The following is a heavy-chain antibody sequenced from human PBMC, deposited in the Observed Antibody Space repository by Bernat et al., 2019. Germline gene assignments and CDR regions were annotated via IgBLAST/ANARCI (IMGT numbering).Heavy chain of an antibody. V-gene: IGHV3-74*02. J-gene: IGHJ4*02. CDR2: INSDGTTV. CDR3: ASNGITVVGTGGDY. D-gene: IGHD6-19*01. CDR1: GFTFGSHW. Sequence: EVQLVESGGGVVRPGGSLRLSCAASGFTFGSHWMHWVRQAPGEGLVWVSRINSDGTTVNYAESVEGRFTISRDNAKNTLFLQMYSLRAEDTAVYYCASNGITVVGTGGDYWGQGTLVTVSA.